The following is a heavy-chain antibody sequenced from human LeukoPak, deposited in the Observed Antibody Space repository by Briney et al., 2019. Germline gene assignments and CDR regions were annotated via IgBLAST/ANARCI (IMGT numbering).Heavy chain of an antibody. CDR2: ISYDGSNK. Sequence: GGSLRLSCAASGFTFSSYAMSWVRQAPGKGLEWVAVISYDGSNKYYADSVKGRFTISRDNSKNTLYLQMNSLRAEDTAVYYCAKDSYGGNSLGWYYYGMDVWGQGTTVTVSS. J-gene: IGHJ6*02. D-gene: IGHD4-23*01. V-gene: IGHV3-30*18. CDR3: AKDSYGGNSLGWYYYGMDV. CDR1: GFTFSSYA.